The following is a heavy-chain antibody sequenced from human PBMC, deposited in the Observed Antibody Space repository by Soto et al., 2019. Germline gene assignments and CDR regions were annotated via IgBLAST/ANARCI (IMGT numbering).Heavy chain of an antibody. D-gene: IGHD1-1*01. CDR1: GGSISSGDCY. J-gene: IGHJ6*02. Sequence: SETLSLTCTVSGGSISSGDCYWSWIRQPPGKGLEWIGYIYYSGSTYYNPSLKSRVTISVDTSKNQFSLKLSSVTAADTAVYYCARAERESYYYYGMDVWGQGTTVTVSS. CDR2: IYYSGST. CDR3: ARAERESYYYYGMDV. V-gene: IGHV4-30-4*01.